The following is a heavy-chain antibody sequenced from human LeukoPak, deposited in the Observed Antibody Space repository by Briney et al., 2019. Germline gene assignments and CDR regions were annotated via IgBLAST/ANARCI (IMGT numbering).Heavy chain of an antibody. J-gene: IGHJ4*02. CDR1: GFTFSNAW. CDR2: IKSKTDGGTT. V-gene: IGHV3-15*01. D-gene: IGHD5-18*01. CDR3: TTEVIERYSYGLSHFDY. Sequence: GGSLRLSCAASGFTFSNAWMSWVRQAPGKGLEWVGRIKSKTDGGTTDYAAPVKGRFTISRDDSKNTLYLQMNSLKTEDTAVYYCTTEVIERYSYGLSHFDYWGQGTLVTVSP.